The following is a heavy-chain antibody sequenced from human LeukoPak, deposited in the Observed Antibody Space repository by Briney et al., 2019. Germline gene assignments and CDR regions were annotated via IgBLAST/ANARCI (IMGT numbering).Heavy chain of an antibody. CDR2: ITVSGGST. CDR1: GFPFASYH. J-gene: IGHJ4*02. CDR3: VKDGELVY. D-gene: IGHD6-6*01. V-gene: IGHV3-64D*09. Sequence: GGSLRLSCAASGFPFASYHLHWVRQAPGKGLQYVSGITVSGGSTYYADSVKGRFTISRDNSKNTLYLQMASLRVEDTAVYYCVKDGELVYWGQGTLVTVSS.